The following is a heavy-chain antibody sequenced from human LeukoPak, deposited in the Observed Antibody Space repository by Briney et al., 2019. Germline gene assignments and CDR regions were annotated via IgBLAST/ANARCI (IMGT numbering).Heavy chain of an antibody. CDR2: FYFSGSS. CDR1: SVSINGYY. V-gene: IGHV4-4*07. J-gene: IGHJ3*02. Sequence: SETLSLTCSVSSVSINGYYWSWIRKSAGKGLEWLGRFYFSGSSDYNPSLKSRVSMSIGTSQNHFYLRLTSVTAADTGVYFCAREVNEKHDAFDMWDQGTMVAVSS. CDR3: AREVNEKHDAFDM. D-gene: IGHD2-8*01.